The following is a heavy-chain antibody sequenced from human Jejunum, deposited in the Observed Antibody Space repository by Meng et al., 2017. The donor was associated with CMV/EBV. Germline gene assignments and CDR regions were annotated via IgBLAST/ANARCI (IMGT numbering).Heavy chain of an antibody. CDR2: FVNNVDT. J-gene: IGHJ4*02. CDR1: RYTFTSYD. D-gene: IGHD3-10*01. Sequence: QGRLGKPGAEVKKPGASVKVSRKASRYTFTSYDINWVRQATGQGLEWLGWFVNNVDTYSAQKFQGRVTMTTDTHTSTAFMELRSLRSDDTAVYYCARGTPGRSYSDYWGQGTLVTVSS. V-gene: IGHV1-18*01. CDR3: ARGTPGRSYSDY.